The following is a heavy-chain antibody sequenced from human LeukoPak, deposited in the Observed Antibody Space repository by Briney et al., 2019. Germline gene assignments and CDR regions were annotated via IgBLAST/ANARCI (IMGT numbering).Heavy chain of an antibody. CDR2: IYPGDSDT. CDR3: ARERGYCSSTSCSREFDP. CDR1: GYSFTSYW. D-gene: IGHD2-2*01. V-gene: IGHV5-51*01. Sequence: GESLKISCKGSGYSFTSYWIGWVRQMRGKGLEWMGIIYPGDSDTRYSPSFQGQVTISADKSISTAYLQWSSLKASDTAMYYCARERGYCSSTSCSREFDPWGQGTLVTVSS. J-gene: IGHJ5*02.